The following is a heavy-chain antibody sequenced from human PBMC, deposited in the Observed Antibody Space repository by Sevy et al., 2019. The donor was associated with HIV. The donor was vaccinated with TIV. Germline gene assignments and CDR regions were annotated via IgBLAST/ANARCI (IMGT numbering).Heavy chain of an antibody. V-gene: IGHV3-23*01. CDR3: AKEGTWYGRDYFDY. CDR1: GFTFSNYA. D-gene: IGHD6-13*01. CDR2: ISGGGGST. J-gene: IGHJ4*02. Sequence: GGSLRLSCAASGFTFSNYAMNWVRQAPGKGLEWVSAISGGGGSTYYADSVKGRFTISRDTSKNTLSLQMTSLRAEDTAVYYCAKEGTWYGRDYFDYWGQGTLVTVSS.